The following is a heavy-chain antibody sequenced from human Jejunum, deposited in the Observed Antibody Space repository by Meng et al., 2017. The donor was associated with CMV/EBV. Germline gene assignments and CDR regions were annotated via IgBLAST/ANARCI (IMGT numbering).Heavy chain of an antibody. CDR2: ISWNGGSI. D-gene: IGHD2-2*02. CDR1: AFTFDEYA. V-gene: IGHV3-9*01. J-gene: IGHJ3*02. CDR3: AKAFQLLYDAFDI. Sequence: SAFTFDEYAMPWVRQAPGKGLGWVSSISWNGGSIGYADSVKGRFTISRDNAKNSLFLQMNSLRPEDTALYYCAKAFQLLYDAFDIWGQGTMVTVSS.